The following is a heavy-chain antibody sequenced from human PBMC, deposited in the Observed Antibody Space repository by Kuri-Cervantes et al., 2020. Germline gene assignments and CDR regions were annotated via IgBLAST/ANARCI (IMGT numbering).Heavy chain of an antibody. Sequence: IHWARLPPGKGLECVVVIWSDGSNKYYADSVKGRFTISRDNSKNTLYLQMNSLRPEDTAVYYCAPTDTTETFDYWGQGTLVTVSS. CDR3: APTDTTETFDY. CDR2: IWSDGSNK. D-gene: IGHD1-14*01. V-gene: IGHV3-33*01. J-gene: IGHJ4*02.